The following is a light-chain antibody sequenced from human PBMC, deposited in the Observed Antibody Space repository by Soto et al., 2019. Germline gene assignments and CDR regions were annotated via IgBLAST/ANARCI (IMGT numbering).Light chain of an antibody. V-gene: IGKV1-9*01. CDR1: QGISSS. Sequence: DIQLTQSPSFLSASVGDRVTITCRASQGISSSLAWYQQKPGQAPKLLIYGASTLKSGVPSRFSGTGSWTEFTLTVSSLQPEDYATYYCEQGNSNRFTLGGGTKLEI. CDR2: GAS. CDR3: EQGNSNRFT. J-gene: IGKJ4*01.